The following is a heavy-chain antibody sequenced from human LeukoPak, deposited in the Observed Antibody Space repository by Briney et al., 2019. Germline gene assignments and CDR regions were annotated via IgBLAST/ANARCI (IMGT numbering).Heavy chain of an antibody. V-gene: IGHV3-23*01. CDR1: GFTFSSNG. J-gene: IGHJ4*02. Sequence: GGSLRLSCAAAGFTFSSNGMHWVRQAPGKGLEWVSAISGSGDTTYYADSVKGRFTISRDNSKNTLYLQVNSLRAEDTAVYSCAKVALLGYCRSASCPLDYWGQGTLVTVSS. CDR2: ISGSGDTT. D-gene: IGHD2-2*01. CDR3: AKVALLGYCRSASCPLDY.